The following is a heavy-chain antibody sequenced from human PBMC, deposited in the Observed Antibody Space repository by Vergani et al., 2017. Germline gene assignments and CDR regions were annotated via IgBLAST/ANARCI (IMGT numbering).Heavy chain of an antibody. Sequence: QVQLQESGPGLVKPSETLSLTCTVSGGSISSYYWSWIRQPPGKGLEWIGYIYYSGSTNYNPSLKSRVTISIDTSKNQFSLKLSSGTAADTAVYYCASSGDKLGEREFDYWGQGTLVTVSS. V-gene: IGHV4-59*01. J-gene: IGHJ4*02. CDR1: GGSISSYY. D-gene: IGHD7-27*01. CDR3: ASSGDKLGEREFDY. CDR2: IYYSGST.